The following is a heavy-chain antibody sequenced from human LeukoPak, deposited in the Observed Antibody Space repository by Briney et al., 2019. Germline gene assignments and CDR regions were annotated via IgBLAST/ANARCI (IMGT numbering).Heavy chain of an antibody. V-gene: IGHV3-21*01. D-gene: IGHD2-21*01. Sequence: GGSLRLSCAASGVTFTSYTMNWVRQTPGKGLEGVSSITSNSYYIHYAESVRGRFARSRDNAKNSLYLQMNSLTAEDTAVHYCVRAYHPGGWFDPWGQGTLVTVSS. J-gene: IGHJ5*02. CDR1: GVTFTSYT. CDR3: VRAYHPGGWFDP. CDR2: ITSNSYYI.